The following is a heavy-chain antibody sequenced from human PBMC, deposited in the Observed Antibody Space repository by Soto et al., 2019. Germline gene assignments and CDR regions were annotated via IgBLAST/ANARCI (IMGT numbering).Heavy chain of an antibody. CDR3: TRSMNDHNHKHCGVES. V-gene: IGHV4-34*01. J-gene: IGHJ4*02. Sequence: SETLSLTCAVYSGSFSAYHWSWIRQAPGKGLEWIGEIDYRGNTNYNPALRSRVSMSVDTSKNQFSLKLNDLTDEDTAVYFCTRSMNDHNHKHCGVESWGQGTRGT. CDR2: IDYRGNT. CDR1: SGSFSAYH. D-gene: IGHD1-20*01.